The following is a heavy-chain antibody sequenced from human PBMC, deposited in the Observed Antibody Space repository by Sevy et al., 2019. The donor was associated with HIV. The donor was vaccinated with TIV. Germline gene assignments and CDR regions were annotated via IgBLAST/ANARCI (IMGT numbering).Heavy chain of an antibody. CDR1: GFTFRTYS. J-gene: IGHJ4*02. D-gene: IGHD6-19*01. Sequence: GGSLRLSCAASGFTFRTYSMNWVRQAPGKGLEWVASISFDGSNKDYADSVKGRFTISRDDSKNTLYLRMNSLRPEDTALYFCAKDMAVTTPWGFQEFWGQGTLVTVSS. CDR3: AKDMAVTTPWGFQEF. V-gene: IGHV3-30-3*01. CDR2: ISFDGSNK.